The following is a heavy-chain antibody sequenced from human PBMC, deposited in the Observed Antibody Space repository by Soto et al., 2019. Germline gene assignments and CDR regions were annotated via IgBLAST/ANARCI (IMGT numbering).Heavy chain of an antibody. CDR1: GYTFTSYG. CDR3: ARDQDYYDSSGYYYDPAFDY. D-gene: IGHD3-22*01. CDR2: ISVYNGNT. Sequence: EASVKVSCKASGYTFTSYGISWVRQAPGQGLEWMGWISVYNGNTNYAQKFQGRVTMTTDTSTSTAYMELRSLRSDDTAVYYCARDQDYYDSSGYYYDPAFDYWGQGTPVTVS. J-gene: IGHJ4*02. V-gene: IGHV1-18*04.